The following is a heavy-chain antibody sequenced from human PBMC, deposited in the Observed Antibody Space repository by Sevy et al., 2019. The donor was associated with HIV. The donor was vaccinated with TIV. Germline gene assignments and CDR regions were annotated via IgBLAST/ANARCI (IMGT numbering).Heavy chain of an antibody. CDR1: GFAFSSYT. D-gene: IGHD4-17*01. CDR3: AREGNYGDSGDAFDI. V-gene: IGHV3-30*14. Sequence: GWSLRLSCAASGFAFSSYTVHWVRQAPDKGLEWVALISYDESIEYYADSVRGRFTISRDTSESTLYLQMSSLRAEDTAVYYCAREGNYGDSGDAFDIWGQGTLVTVSS. CDR2: ISYDESIE. J-gene: IGHJ3*02.